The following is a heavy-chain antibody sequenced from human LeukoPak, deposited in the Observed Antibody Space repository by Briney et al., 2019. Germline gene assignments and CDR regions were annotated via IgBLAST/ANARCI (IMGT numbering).Heavy chain of an antibody. J-gene: IGHJ4*02. Sequence: RGESLKLSCKGSGYSLTSYWMGWVRQMPGKGLEWMGIIYPGDSDTRYSPSFQGQVTISSDKSISTAYLQWSSLKASDTAMYYCARHSEELPTVNWGQGTLVTVSS. D-gene: IGHD1-7*01. CDR3: ARHSEELPTVN. CDR1: GYSLTSYW. CDR2: IYPGDSDT. V-gene: IGHV5-51*01.